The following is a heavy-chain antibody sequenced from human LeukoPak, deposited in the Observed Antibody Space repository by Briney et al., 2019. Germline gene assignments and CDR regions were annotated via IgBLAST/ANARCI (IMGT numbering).Heavy chain of an antibody. CDR2: IYGGGST. V-gene: IGHV3-53*01. CDR1: GFTVSSNY. J-gene: IGHJ4*02. Sequence: PGGSLRLSCAASGFTVSSNYMNWVRRAPGKGQEWVSLIYGGGSTNYADSVRGRFTISRDSTKNTLYLQMNSLRAEDTAVYYCAKGPRPGSSGYPNLDSWGQGTLVTVSS. D-gene: IGHD3-22*01. CDR3: AKGPRPGSSGYPNLDS.